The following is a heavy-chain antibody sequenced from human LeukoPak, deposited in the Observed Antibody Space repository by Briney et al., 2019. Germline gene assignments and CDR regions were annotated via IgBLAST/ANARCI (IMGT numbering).Heavy chain of an antibody. V-gene: IGHV3-21*01. D-gene: IGHD3-10*01. Sequence: KPGGSLRLSCAASGFIFSDYDMNWVRQAPGKGLEWVSFISRSSDYIFYADSVKGRFTISRDNAQDSLYLQMNSLRPEDTALYYCAFLLGNFYNPDFWGQGTLVTVSS. CDR2: ISRSSDYI. J-gene: IGHJ4*02. CDR3: AFLLGNFYNPDF. CDR1: GFIFSDYD.